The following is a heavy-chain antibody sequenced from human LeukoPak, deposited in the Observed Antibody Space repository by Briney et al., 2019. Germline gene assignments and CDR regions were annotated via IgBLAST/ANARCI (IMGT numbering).Heavy chain of an antibody. CDR3: ARGKNLGYCSSTSCPTGFDY. CDR2: ISISSSYI. J-gene: IGHJ4*02. D-gene: IGHD2-2*01. CDR1: GFTFSTYS. V-gene: IGHV3-21*01. Sequence: PGGSLRLSCAASGFTFSTYSMNWVRQAPGKGLEWVSSISISSSYIYYADSVKGRFTISRDNAKNSLYLQMNSLRAEDTAVYYCARGKNLGYCSSTSCPTGFDYWGQGTLVTVSS.